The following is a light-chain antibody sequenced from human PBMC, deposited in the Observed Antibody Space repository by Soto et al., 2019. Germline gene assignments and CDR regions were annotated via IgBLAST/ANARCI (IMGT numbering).Light chain of an antibody. CDR1: QGITKY. V-gene: IGKV1-27*01. CDR3: QKYNSAPFT. J-gene: IGKJ3*01. CDR2: GAS. Sequence: DIQMTQSPSSLSVSVGDRVTISCRASQGITKYLAWYQQKPGKVPELLIYGASRLHSGAPSRFSGSGSGTDFTLTITSLQPEDVGTYYCQKYNSAPFTFGPGTKVDIK.